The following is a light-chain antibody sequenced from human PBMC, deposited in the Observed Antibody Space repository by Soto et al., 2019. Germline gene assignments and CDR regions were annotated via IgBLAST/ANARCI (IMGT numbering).Light chain of an antibody. CDR3: QHDNSHSGA. V-gene: IGKV4-1*01. J-gene: IGKJ3*01. CDR2: PAS. CDR1: QSELYSINSKNY. Sequence: IVGSRCLDSLDVSLGERAYINCKSSQSELYSINSKNYLAWYQHNPGKAPKLLIYPASTLKSGDPSRFSGSVSGTEFTLSFCSLQPYDFATYYCQHDNSHSGAFAHGTEAD.